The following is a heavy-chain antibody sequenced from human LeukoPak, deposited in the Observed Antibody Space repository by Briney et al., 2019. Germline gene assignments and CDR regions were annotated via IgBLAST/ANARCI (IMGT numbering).Heavy chain of an antibody. CDR2: ISGSGGNI. CDR1: GFTFSSYE. J-gene: IGHJ3*02. V-gene: IGHV3-48*03. Sequence: GGSLRLSCTASGFTFSSYEMNWVRQAPGKGLEWVSYISGSGGNIHYADSVKGRFTISRDNAENALYLQMHSLRAEDTAVYYCARDLDSGGLDVFDIWGQGTLVTVCS. D-gene: IGHD3-22*01. CDR3: ARDLDSGGLDVFDI.